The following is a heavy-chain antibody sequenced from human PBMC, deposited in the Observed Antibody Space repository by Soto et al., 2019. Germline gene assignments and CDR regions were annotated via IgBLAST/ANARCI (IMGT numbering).Heavy chain of an antibody. Sequence: QVQLVESGGGVVQPGRSLRLSCAASGFPFNAYAMHWVRQAPGKGLEWVAVISYDGNKKNFADSVKGRFSVSRDDSKNTLFLAMYGLRTEDTGVYYCANMAAGATGWGQGTLVTVSS. CDR2: ISYDGNKK. CDR1: GFPFNAYA. D-gene: IGHD6-13*01. CDR3: ANMAAGATG. J-gene: IGHJ4*02. V-gene: IGHV3-30-3*01.